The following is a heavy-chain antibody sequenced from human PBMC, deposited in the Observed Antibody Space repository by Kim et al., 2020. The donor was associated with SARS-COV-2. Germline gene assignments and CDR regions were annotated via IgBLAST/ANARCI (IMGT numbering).Heavy chain of an antibody. Sequence: SETLSLTCAVYGGSFSGYYWSWIRQPPGKGLEWIGEINHSGSTNYNPSLKSLVTISVDTSKNQFSLKLSSVTAADTAVYYCARGPDYDFWSGGEYFQHWGQGTLVTVSS. J-gene: IGHJ1*01. CDR1: GGSFSGYY. V-gene: IGHV4-34*01. CDR2: INHSGST. CDR3: ARGPDYDFWSGGEYFQH. D-gene: IGHD3-3*01.